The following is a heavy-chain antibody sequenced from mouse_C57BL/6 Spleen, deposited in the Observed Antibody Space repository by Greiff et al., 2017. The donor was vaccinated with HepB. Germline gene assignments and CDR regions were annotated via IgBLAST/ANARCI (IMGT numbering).Heavy chain of an antibody. V-gene: IGHV5-6*01. CDR3: ARSYDYDSAWFGY. CDR2: ISSGGSYT. Sequence: EVKLMESGGDLVKPGGSLKLSCAASGFTFSSYGMSWVRQTPDKRLEWVATISSGGSYTYYPDSVKGRFTISRDNAKNTLYLQMSSLKSEDTAMYYCARSYDYDSAWFGYWGQGTLVTVSA. CDR1: GFTFSSYG. J-gene: IGHJ3*01. D-gene: IGHD2-4*01.